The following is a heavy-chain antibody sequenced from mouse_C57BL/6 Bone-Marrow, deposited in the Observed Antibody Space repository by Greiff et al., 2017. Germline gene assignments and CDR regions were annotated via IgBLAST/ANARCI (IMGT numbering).Heavy chain of an antibody. Sequence: QVQLKQSGAELVKPGASVKISCKASGYAFSSYWMNWVKQRPGKGLEWIGQLYPGDGDTNYNGKFKGKATLTADKSSSTAYMQLSSLTSEDSAVYFCARGGYYGNYVFAYWGQGTLVTVSA. CDR2: LYPGDGDT. J-gene: IGHJ3*01. CDR3: ARGGYYGNYVFAY. V-gene: IGHV1-80*01. CDR1: GYAFSSYW. D-gene: IGHD2-1*01.